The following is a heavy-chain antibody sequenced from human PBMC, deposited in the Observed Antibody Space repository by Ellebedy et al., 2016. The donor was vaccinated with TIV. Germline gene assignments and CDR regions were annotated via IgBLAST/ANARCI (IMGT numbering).Heavy chain of an antibody. CDR2: ISYDGSNK. CDR3: ARERSGSYSHYYYGMDV. D-gene: IGHD1-26*01. V-gene: IGHV3-30-3*01. CDR1: GFTFSSYA. J-gene: IGHJ6*02. Sequence: GESLKISXAASGFTFSSYAMHWVRQAPGKGLEWVAVISYDGSNKYYADSVKGRFTISRDNSKNTLYLQMNSLRAEDTAVYYCARERSGSYSHYYYGMDVWGQGTTVTVSS.